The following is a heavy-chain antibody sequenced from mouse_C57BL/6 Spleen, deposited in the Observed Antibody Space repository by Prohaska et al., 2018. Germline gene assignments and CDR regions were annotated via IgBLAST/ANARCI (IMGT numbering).Heavy chain of an antibody. Sequence: EVQPQQSGPELVKPGASVKIPCKASGYTFTDYNMDWVKQSHGKSLEWIGDINPNNGGTIYNQKFKGKATLTVDKSSSTAYMELRSLTSEDTAVHYCARRYYGSRDYFDYWGQGTTLTVSS. CDR2: INPNNGGT. J-gene: IGHJ2*01. CDR3: ARRYYGSRDYFDY. D-gene: IGHD1-1*01. CDR1: GYTFTDYN. V-gene: IGHV1-18*01.